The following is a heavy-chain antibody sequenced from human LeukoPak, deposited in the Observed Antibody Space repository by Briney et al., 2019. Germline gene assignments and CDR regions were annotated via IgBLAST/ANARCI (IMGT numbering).Heavy chain of an antibody. V-gene: IGHV3-30*02. CDR3: AKGGGYEAQYYYYYLDV. CDR1: GFTFSSYA. J-gene: IGHJ6*03. D-gene: IGHD5-12*01. CDR2: IRYDGSNK. Sequence: GGSLRLSCAASGFTFSSYAMSWVRQAPGKGLEWVAFIRYDGSNKYYADSVKGRFTVSRDNSKNTLYLQMKSLRAEDTAVYYCAKGGGYEAQYYYYYLDVWGKGTTVTISS.